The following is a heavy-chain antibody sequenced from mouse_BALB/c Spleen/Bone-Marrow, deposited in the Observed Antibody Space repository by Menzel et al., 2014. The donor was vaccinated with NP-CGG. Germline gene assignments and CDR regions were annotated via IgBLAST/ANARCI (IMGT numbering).Heavy chain of an antibody. CDR1: GYSFTSYW. CDR2: IHPSDSET. D-gene: IGHD1-1*01. Sequence: VKLMESGAELVRPGASVKLSCKASGYSFTSYWMNWVKQRPGQGLEWIGMIHPSDSETRLNQKFKDKATLTVDKSSSTAYMQLSSPTSEDSAVYYCAREREITTVVPGDWYFDVWGAGTTVTVSS. CDR3: AREREITTVVPGDWYFDV. V-gene: IGHV1-61*01. J-gene: IGHJ1*01.